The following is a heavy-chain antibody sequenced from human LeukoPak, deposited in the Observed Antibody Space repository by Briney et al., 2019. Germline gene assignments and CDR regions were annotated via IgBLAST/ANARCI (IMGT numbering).Heavy chain of an antibody. J-gene: IGHJ5*02. Sequence: PSGTLSLTCAVSGGSISSTNWWSSVRQPPGKGLECIGEIYHSGTTNYNPSLKSRVTISVDTSKNQFSLKLSSVTAADTAVYYCARGGTTVTPGLLWFDPWGQGTLVTVSS. CDR1: GGSISSTNW. CDR2: IYHSGTT. V-gene: IGHV4-4*02. CDR3: ARGGTTVTPGLLWFDP. D-gene: IGHD4-17*01.